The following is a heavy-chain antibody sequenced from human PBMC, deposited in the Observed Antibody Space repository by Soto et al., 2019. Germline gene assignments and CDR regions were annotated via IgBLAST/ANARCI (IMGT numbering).Heavy chain of an antibody. CDR2: ISYDGSNK. V-gene: IGHV3-30*18. J-gene: IGHJ4*02. CDR1: GFTFSSYG. Sequence: GGSLRLSCAASGFTFSSYGMHWVRQAPGKELEWVAVISYDGSNKYYADSVKGRFTISRDNSKNTLYLQMNSLRAEDTAVYYCAKDSYYDFWSGYYVFDYWGQGTLVTVSS. D-gene: IGHD3-3*01. CDR3: AKDSYYDFWSGYYVFDY.